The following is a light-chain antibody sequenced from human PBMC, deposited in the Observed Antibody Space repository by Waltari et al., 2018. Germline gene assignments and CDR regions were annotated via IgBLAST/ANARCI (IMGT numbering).Light chain of an antibody. CDR2: AAS. J-gene: IGKJ1*01. Sequence: DIQMTQSPSYLSASVGDRVTITCRASQSISTYLNWYHQKPGKAPKVLIYAASSLQSGVPSRFSGSGSGTDFTLTISNLQPEDFATYYCQQSYSTPRTFGQGTKVEIK. V-gene: IGKV1-39*01. CDR3: QQSYSTPRT. CDR1: QSISTY.